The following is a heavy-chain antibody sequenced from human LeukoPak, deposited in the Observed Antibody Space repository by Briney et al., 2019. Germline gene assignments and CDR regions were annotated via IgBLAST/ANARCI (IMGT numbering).Heavy chain of an antibody. V-gene: IGHV3-74*01. Sequence: GGSLRLFCAASRFIFTNYWIHWVRQAPGKGLVWVSHVNNDGSATSYADSVKGRFTISRDSAKNTVYLHMNSLRVEDTAVYYCTSFFETNWGQGTLVTVSS. CDR3: TSFFETN. CDR2: VNNDGSAT. J-gene: IGHJ4*02. D-gene: IGHD2/OR15-2a*01. CDR1: RFIFTNYW.